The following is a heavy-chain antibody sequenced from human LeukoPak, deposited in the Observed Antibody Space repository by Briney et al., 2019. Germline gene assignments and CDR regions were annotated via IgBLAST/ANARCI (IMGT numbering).Heavy chain of an antibody. CDR2: ISSSSTYI. CDR3: ARDWSSVDY. V-gene: IGHV3-21*01. J-gene: IGHJ4*02. Sequence: GSLRLSCAASGFTFSSYSMSWVRQAPGKGLEWVSSISSSSTYIYYADSVKGRFTISRDNAKNSLYLQMNGLRAEDTAVFYCARDWSSVDYWGQGTLVTVSS. D-gene: IGHD3-10*01. CDR1: GFTFSSYS.